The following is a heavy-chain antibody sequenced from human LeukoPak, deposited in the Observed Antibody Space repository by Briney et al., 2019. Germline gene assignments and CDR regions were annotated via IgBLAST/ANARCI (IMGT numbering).Heavy chain of an antibody. CDR1: GFTFSSYA. V-gene: IGHV3-23*01. CDR2: ISGSGGST. J-gene: IGHJ4*02. D-gene: IGHD3-16*02. Sequence: GGSLRLSCAASGFTFSSYAMSWVRQAPGKGLEWVSAISGSGGSTYYADSVKGRFTISRDNSKTTLYLQMNSLRAEDTAVYYCAKSPHYRVTAIIYYFDNWGQGTLVTVSP. CDR3: AKSPHYRVTAIIYYFDN.